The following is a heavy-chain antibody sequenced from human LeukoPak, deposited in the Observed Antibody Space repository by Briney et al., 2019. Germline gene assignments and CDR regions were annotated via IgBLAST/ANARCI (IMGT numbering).Heavy chain of an antibody. J-gene: IGHJ4*02. CDR2: INPVSGGT. D-gene: IGHD2-2*01. V-gene: IGHV1-2*02. CDR1: EYTFTDYY. Sequence: GASVKVSCKASEYTFTDYYLHWVRQAPGQGFEWMGWINPVSGGTNYVQKFQGRVTMTRDTSISTAYMELSRLRSDDTAVYYCARANFLSCSSTSCLFDYWGQGTLDTVSP. CDR3: ARANFLSCSSTSCLFDY.